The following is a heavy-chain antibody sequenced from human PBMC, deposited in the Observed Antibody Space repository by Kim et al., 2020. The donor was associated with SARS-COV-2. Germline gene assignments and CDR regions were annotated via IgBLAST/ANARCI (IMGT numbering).Heavy chain of an antibody. Sequence: DSVKGRFTISRDNAKNSLYLQMNSLRAEDTAVYYCARVGGLRPHDDAFDIWGQGTMVTVSS. J-gene: IGHJ3*02. CDR3: ARVGGLRPHDDAFDI. V-gene: IGHV3-21*01. D-gene: IGHD4-17*01.